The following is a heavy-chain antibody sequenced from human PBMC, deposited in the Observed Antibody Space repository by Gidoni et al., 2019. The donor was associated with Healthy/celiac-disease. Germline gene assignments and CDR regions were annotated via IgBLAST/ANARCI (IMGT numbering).Heavy chain of an antibody. CDR3: ARDRLGRDYYYGMDV. D-gene: IGHD3-9*01. Sequence: QLPLQESGPGLVKPSETLSLTCTVSGGSISSSSYYWGWIRQPPGKGLEWIGSMYYSGSTYYNPSLKSRVTISVDTSKNQFSLKLSSVTAADTAVYYCARDRLGRDYYYGMDVWGQGTTVTVSS. CDR2: MYYSGST. CDR1: GGSISSSSYY. V-gene: IGHV4-39*02. J-gene: IGHJ6*02.